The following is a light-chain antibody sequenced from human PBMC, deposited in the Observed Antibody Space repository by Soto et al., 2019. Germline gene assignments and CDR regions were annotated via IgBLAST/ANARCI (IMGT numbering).Light chain of an antibody. V-gene: IGKV1-5*03. CDR1: RSLQTW. Sequence: IQMTQSPSTLSASVWDRVTITCRASRSLQTWLAWYQQKPGKVPKLLIYQASSLQNGVPARFIGSGSGTEFTLTISSLQPDDAATYYCQQYTCLWTFGPGTKVDIK. CDR3: QQYTCLWT. CDR2: QAS. J-gene: IGKJ1*01.